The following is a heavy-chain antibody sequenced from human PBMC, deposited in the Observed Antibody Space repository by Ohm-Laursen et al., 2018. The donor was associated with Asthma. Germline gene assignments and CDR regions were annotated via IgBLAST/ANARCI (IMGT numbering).Heavy chain of an antibody. CDR3: AREGYCSGGSCYFDY. CDR2: ISYVGSTK. D-gene: IGHD2-15*01. CDR1: GFSFSNFG. Sequence: RSLRLSCAASGFSFSNFGMFWVRQAPGKGLEWVAFISYVGSTKYYADSVKGRFTISRDNSKNTLYLQMNSLRAEDTAVYYCAREGYCSGGSCYFDYWGQGTLVTVSS. J-gene: IGHJ4*02. V-gene: IGHV3-30*03.